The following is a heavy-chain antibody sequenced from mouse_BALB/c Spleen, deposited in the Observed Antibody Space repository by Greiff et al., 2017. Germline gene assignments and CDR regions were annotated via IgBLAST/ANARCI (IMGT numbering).Heavy chain of an antibody. CDR1: GFSLTSYG. CDR3: ASLVDPPFDV. V-gene: IGHV2-2*02. CDR2: IWSGGST. D-gene: IGHD2-10*02. Sequence: VKLVESGPGLVQPSQSLSITCTVSGFSLTSYGVHWVRQSPGKGLEWLGVIWSGGSTGYNAAFISRLSISKDNSKSQVFFKMNSLQANDTAIYYCASLVDPPFDVGGAGTTVTVSS. J-gene: IGHJ1*01.